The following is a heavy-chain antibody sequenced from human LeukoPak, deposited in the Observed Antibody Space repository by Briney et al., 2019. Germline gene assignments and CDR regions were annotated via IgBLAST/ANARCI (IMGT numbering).Heavy chain of an antibody. V-gene: IGHV3-23*01. CDR1: GFTFSDYA. D-gene: IGHD2-8*02. Sequence: PGGSLRLSCAASGFTFSDYAMTWVCQAPGKGLEWVSSMGVGAGSTEYRDSVKGRFTISRDSSENTLYLQMNSLRVEDTAVYYCAKARFSRTGRHSGYYFDHWGQGTLVTVSS. CDR2: MGVGAGST. J-gene: IGHJ4*02. CDR3: AKARFSRTGRHSGYYFDH.